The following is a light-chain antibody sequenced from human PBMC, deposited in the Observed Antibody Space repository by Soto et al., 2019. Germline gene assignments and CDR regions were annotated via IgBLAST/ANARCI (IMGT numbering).Light chain of an antibody. V-gene: IGLV3-21*02. CDR1: NLQTKN. CDR2: DDN. Sequence: VLTQPPSVSVAPGQTAIITCGGDNLQTKNVHWYQQRPGQAPVLVIYDDNDRPSGIPERFSGSNSGNLATLTLSRVEARDEADYYCQVWDTNSGAVFGGGTKVTVL. J-gene: IGLJ2*01. CDR3: QVWDTNSGAV.